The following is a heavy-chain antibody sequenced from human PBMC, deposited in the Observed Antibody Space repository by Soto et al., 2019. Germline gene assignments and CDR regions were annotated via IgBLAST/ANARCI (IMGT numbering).Heavy chain of an antibody. V-gene: IGHV3-74*01. CDR3: ARQEGAAFYYDGMDV. J-gene: IGHJ6*02. CDR2: INSDGSIT. Sequence: PGGSLRLSCAASGFTFSSYWMHWVRQAPGKGLVWVSRINSDGSITSYAEYVKGRFTISRDKAKNTLYLHMISLRAEDSAVYYFARQEGAAFYYDGMDVWGQGTTVTVSS. CDR1: GFTFSSYW.